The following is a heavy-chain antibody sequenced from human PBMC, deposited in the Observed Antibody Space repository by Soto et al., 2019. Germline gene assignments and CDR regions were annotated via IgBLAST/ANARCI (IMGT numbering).Heavy chain of an antibody. J-gene: IGHJ6*02. CDR1: GGPISGDY. D-gene: IGHD1-26*01. Sequence: PSETLSLTCTVSGGPISGDYWSWIRQPPGMGLEWIGYIYYSGSTNYNPSLKSRVTISVDTSKKQFSLKLSSVTAADTAVYYCARHPSGTYYYYGMDVWGQGTTVTVSS. CDR2: IYYSGST. V-gene: IGHV4-59*08. CDR3: ARHPSGTYYYYGMDV.